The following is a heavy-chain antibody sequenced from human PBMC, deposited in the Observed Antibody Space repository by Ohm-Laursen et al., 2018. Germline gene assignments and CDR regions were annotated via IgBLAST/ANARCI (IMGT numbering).Heavy chain of an antibody. CDR3: AGNSSSSLGGFDY. V-gene: IGHV4-34*01. J-gene: IGHJ4*02. Sequence: SDTLSLTCALYSGSFGPYYWSWIRQPPGKGLEWIGEINHRGNTNYSPSLKRRVTMSVETSRNHFSLELTSVNAADTAVYYCAGNSSSSLGGFDYWGQGTLVTVSS. CDR1: SGSFGPYY. D-gene: IGHD6-6*01. CDR2: INHRGNT.